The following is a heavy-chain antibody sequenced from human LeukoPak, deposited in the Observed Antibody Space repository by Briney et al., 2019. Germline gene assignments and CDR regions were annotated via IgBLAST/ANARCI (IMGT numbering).Heavy chain of an antibody. V-gene: IGHV4-4*07. Sequence: SETLSLTCTVSGVSISSYYWSWIRQPAGKGLEWIGRIYTSGSTNYNPSLKSRVTMSVDTSKNQFSLKLSSVTAADTAVYYCARDSSYDFWSGNGGFDYWGQGTPVTVSS. CDR2: IYTSGST. CDR3: ARDSSYDFWSGNGGFDY. CDR1: GVSISSYY. D-gene: IGHD3-3*01. J-gene: IGHJ4*02.